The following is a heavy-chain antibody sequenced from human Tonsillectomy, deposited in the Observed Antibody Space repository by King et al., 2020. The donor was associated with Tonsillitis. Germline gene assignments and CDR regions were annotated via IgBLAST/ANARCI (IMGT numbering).Heavy chain of an antibody. J-gene: IGHJ4*02. D-gene: IGHD6-19*01. V-gene: IGHV3-30*18. CDR3: AKLRAVALYYFDY. CDR1: GFTFRSYD. CDR2: ISYDGSNI. Sequence: VQLVESGGGVVQPGGSLRLSCAASGFTFRSYDMRWVRQAPGKGLEWVAVISYDGSNIYYADSVKGRFTISRDNSKNILYLQMNSLRAEDTAVYYCAKLRAVALYYFDYWGQGTLVTVSS.